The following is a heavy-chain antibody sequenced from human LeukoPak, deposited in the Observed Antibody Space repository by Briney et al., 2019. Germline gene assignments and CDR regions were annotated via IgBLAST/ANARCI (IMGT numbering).Heavy chain of an antibody. CDR1: GYSFTNYW. V-gene: IGHV5-51*01. D-gene: IGHD3-10*01. CDR3: ARQGYGSGSYSDFDY. CDR2: IYPGDSDT. Sequence: GESLKISYKGSGYSFTNYWIGWVRQMPGKGLEWMGIIYPGDSDTRYSPSFQGQVTISADKSISTAYLQWSSLKASDTAMYYCARQGYGSGSYSDFDYWGQGTLVTVSS. J-gene: IGHJ4*02.